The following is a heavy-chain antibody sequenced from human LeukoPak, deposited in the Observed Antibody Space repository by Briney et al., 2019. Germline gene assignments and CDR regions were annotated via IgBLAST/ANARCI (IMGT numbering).Heavy chain of an antibody. J-gene: IGHJ4*02. CDR1: GFDFRSYS. Sequence: GGSLRLSCAASGFDFRSYSMHWVRQAPGKGLEWVAVISHDGRQKNYADSVQGRFTISRDNSKNTLNLQMNSLRDGDTAVYFCARGGSGTYYLIFYWGQGTQVTVSS. V-gene: IGHV3-30*04. CDR3: ARGGSGTYYLIFY. D-gene: IGHD1-26*01. CDR2: ISHDGRQK.